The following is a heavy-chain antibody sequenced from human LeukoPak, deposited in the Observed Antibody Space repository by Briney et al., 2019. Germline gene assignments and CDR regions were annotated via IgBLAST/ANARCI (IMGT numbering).Heavy chain of an antibody. CDR1: GFTFSSYW. D-gene: IGHD3-10*01. CDR2: IKQDGSEE. V-gene: IGHV3-7*01. Sequence: PGGSLRLSCAASGFTFSSYWMSWVRQAPGKGLEWVANIKQDGSEEYYVDSVKGRFTISRDNAKNSLYLQMNSLRAEDTAVYYCAREMDYYGSGSYKGPNYYYYMDVWGKGTTVTVSS. CDR3: AREMDYYGSGSYKGPNYYYYMDV. J-gene: IGHJ6*03.